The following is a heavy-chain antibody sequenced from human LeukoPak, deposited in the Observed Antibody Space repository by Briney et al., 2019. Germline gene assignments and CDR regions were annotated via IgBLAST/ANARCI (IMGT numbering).Heavy chain of an antibody. CDR2: ISSSSSTI. CDR1: GFTFSSYS. CDR3: SKAPYYVLPCFDY. V-gene: IGHV3-48*01. D-gene: IGHD3-10*01. Sequence: GGSLRLSCAASGFTFSSYSMNWVRQAPGKGLEWVSYISSSSSTIYYADSVKGRFTISRDNAKNSLYLQMNSLRAEDTAVYYCSKAPYYVLPCFDYWGQGTLVTVSS. J-gene: IGHJ4*02.